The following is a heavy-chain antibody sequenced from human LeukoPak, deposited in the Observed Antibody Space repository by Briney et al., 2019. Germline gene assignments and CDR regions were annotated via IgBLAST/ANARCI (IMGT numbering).Heavy chain of an antibody. Sequence: SVKVSCKASGGTFSSYATSWVRQAPGQGLEWMGGIIPIFGTANYAQKFQGRVTITADESTSTAYMELSSLRSEDTAVCYCARSLRWQWLDFDYWGQGTLVTVSS. J-gene: IGHJ4*02. V-gene: IGHV1-69*13. CDR3: ARSLRWQWLDFDY. CDR2: IIPIFGTA. CDR1: GGTFSSYA. D-gene: IGHD5/OR15-5a*01.